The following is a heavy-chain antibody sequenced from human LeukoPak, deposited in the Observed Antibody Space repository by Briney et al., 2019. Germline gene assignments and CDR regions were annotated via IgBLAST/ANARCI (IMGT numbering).Heavy chain of an antibody. CDR2: IIPIFGTA. J-gene: IGHJ3*02. CDR1: GGTFSSYA. Sequence: SVKVSCKASGGTFSSYAISWVRQAPGQGLEWMGGIIPIFGTANYAQKFQGRVTITADESTSTAYMELSSLRSEDTAVYYCARDLEWSRRKQRLTPAAFDIWGQGTMVTVSS. CDR3: ARDLEWSRRKQRLTPAAFDI. V-gene: IGHV1-69*13. D-gene: IGHD3-3*01.